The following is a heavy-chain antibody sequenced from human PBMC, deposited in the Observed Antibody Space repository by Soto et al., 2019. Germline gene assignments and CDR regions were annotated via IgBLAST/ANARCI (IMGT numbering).Heavy chain of an antibody. CDR2: IYHTGST. D-gene: IGHD1-1*01. CDR3: ARATGTLRSRNCDY. J-gene: IGHJ4*02. CDR1: GGSISTVGHY. Sequence: SETLSLTCSVSGGSISTVGHYWTWIRQPPGKGLEWIGSIYHTGSTYYSKSLRSRLTMSVGTSKSQFSLRLSSVTAADTAVYYCARATGTLRSRNCDYWGQGSLVTVSS. V-gene: IGHV4-31*03.